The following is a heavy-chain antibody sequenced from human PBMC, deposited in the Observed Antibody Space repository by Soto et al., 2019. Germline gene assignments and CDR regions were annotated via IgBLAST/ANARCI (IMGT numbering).Heavy chain of an antibody. CDR2: FSLSGTT. J-gene: IGHJ4*02. Sequence: PSETLSLTCTVSGASITGSFFWSWIRQPAGKGLEWIGRFSLSGTTNYNPSLRSRVTMSADGSKNQFSLRLTSVTAADTALYYCARGMTPPGAPAWYYFDSWGQGTLVT. CDR3: ARGMTPPGAPAWYYFDS. V-gene: IGHV4-4*07. CDR1: GASITGSFF. D-gene: IGHD2-8*02.